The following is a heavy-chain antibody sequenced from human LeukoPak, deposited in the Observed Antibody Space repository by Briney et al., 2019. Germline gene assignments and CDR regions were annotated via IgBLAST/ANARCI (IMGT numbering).Heavy chain of an antibody. J-gene: IGHJ4*02. V-gene: IGHV3-30-3*01. CDR3: ARDYYDSSGYSLFGY. CDR1: GFTFSSYA. CDR2: ISYDGSNK. Sequence: GGSLRLSCAASGFTFSSYAMHWVRQAPGKGLEWVAVISYDGSNKYYADSVKGRFTISRDNSKNTLYLQMNSLRAEDTAVYYCARDYYDSSGYSLFGYWGQGTLVTVSS. D-gene: IGHD3-22*01.